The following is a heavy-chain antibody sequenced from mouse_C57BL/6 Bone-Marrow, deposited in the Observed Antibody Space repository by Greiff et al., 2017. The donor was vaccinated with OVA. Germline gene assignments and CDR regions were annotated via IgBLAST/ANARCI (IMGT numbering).Heavy chain of an antibody. CDR1: GYTFTSYD. Sequence: VQLQQSGPELVKPGASVKLSCKASGYTFTSYDINWVKQRPGQGLEWIGWIYPRDGSTKYNEKFKGKATLTADTSSNTAYMQLSSLTTEDSAIYYCARWSGSSWFAYWGQGTLVTVSA. J-gene: IGHJ3*01. CDR2: IYPRDGST. D-gene: IGHD1-1*01. V-gene: IGHV1-85*01. CDR3: ARWSGSSWFAY.